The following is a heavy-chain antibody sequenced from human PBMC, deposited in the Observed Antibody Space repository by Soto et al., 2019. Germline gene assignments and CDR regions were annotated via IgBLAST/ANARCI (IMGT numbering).Heavy chain of an antibody. D-gene: IGHD3-16*01. CDR1: GFTVSSNY. Sequence: PGGSMRLSCAASGFTVSSNYMSWVRQAPGKGLEWVSVIYSGGSTYYADSVKGRFTISRDNSKNTLYLQMNSLRAEDTAVYYCARGRRFGGVIEGAFDIWGQGTMVTVSS. CDR3: ARGRRFGGVIEGAFDI. CDR2: IYSGGST. V-gene: IGHV3-66*01. J-gene: IGHJ3*02.